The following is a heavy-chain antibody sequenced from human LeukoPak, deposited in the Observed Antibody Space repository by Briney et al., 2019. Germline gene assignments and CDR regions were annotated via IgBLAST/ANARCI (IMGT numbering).Heavy chain of an antibody. CDR1: GFIFGDYA. CDR2: IRTKTYAATT. V-gene: IGHV3-49*04. J-gene: IGHJ3*02. D-gene: IGHD7-27*01. CDR3: TTSGALNDLRACDI. Sequence: GGSLRLSCTASGFIFGDYAVSWVRQAPGKGLEWVGFIRTKTYAATTDYAASVKDRFTISRDDSKGIAYLQMNNLKSEEKALYYFTTSGALNDLRACDIWGQGTVVTVSS.